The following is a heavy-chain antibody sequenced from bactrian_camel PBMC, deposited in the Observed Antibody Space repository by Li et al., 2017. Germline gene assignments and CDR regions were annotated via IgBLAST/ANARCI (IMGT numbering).Heavy chain of an antibody. V-gene: IGHV3S25*01. J-gene: IGHJ4*01. CDR1: GFTFSTYW. CDR2: IHSGGRRT. Sequence: QLVESGGGLAQPGESLKLSCAASGFTFSTYWMYWVRQAPGKGLEWISSIHSGGRRTYYADSVKGRFTISRDDAKNTVYLQMNSLKSEDSGTYLCNAICQFGPFNFWGQGTQVTVS. D-gene: IGHD5*01. CDR3: NAICQFGPFNF.